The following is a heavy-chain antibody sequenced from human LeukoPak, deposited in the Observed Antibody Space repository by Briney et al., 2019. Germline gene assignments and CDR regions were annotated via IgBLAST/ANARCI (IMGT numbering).Heavy chain of an antibody. CDR3: GRDLSGVVGATID. CDR1: GFTFDAYA. D-gene: IGHD1-26*01. Sequence: GGSLRLSCAASGFTFDAYAMHWVRQAPGQGLEWVSFINGDGGSTYYGDSVKGRFTISRDNSKNSLFLQMNSLTTEDTALYYCGRDLSGVVGATIDWGQGILLTVSS. V-gene: IGHV3-43*02. CDR2: INGDGGST. J-gene: IGHJ1*01.